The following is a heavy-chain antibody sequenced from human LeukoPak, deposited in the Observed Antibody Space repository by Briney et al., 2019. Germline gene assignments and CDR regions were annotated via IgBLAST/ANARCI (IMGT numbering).Heavy chain of an antibody. CDR3: ARARTMNHAFDI. CDR1: GGTFSSYA. V-gene: IGHV1-2*02. J-gene: IGHJ3*02. Sequence: VASVKVSCKASGGTFSSYAISWVRQAPGQGLEWMGWINPNSGGTNYAQKFQGRVTMTRDTSISTAYMELSRLRSDDTAVYYCARARTMNHAFDIWGQGTMVTVSS. D-gene: IGHD1-14*01. CDR2: INPNSGGT.